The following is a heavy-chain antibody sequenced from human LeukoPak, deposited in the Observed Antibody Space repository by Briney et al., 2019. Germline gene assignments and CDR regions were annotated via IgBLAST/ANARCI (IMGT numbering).Heavy chain of an antibody. V-gene: IGHV3-21*01. D-gene: IGHD3-10*01. CDR1: GFTSSSYS. CDR3: ARDLGVDY. J-gene: IGHJ4*02. Sequence: GGSLRLSCAASGFTSSSYSMSWVRQAPGKGREGGSSISSSSSYIYYADSVEGRFTISRDNAKNSLYLQMNSLRAEDTAVYYCARDLGVDYWGQGTLVTVSS. CDR2: ISSSSSYI.